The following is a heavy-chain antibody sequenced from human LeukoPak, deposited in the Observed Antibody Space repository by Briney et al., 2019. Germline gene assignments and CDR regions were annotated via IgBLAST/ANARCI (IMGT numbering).Heavy chain of an antibody. CDR1: GGSISSSSYY. CDR2: IYTSGST. D-gene: IGHD7-27*01. V-gene: IGHV4-61*02. J-gene: IGHJ6*03. Sequence: SETLSLTCTVSGGSISSSSYYWSWIRQPAGKGLEWIGRIYTSGSTNYNPSLKSRVTISVDTSKNQFSLKLSSVTAADTAVYYCARHGDLSPDYYYYYYMDVWGKGTTVTISS. CDR3: ARHGDLSPDYYYYYYMDV.